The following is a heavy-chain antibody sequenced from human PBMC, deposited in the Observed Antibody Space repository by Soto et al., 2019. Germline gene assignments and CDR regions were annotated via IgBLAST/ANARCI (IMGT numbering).Heavy chain of an antibody. Sequence: RGALRLSCTASGFTFISYVMHWVLQAPCKGLEWVAVISYDGSNKYYADSVKGRFTISRDNSKNTLYLQMNSLRADDTAVYYCAKPQSGATTGFDYWGQGTLVTVSS. D-gene: IGHD1-26*01. CDR3: AKPQSGATTGFDY. J-gene: IGHJ4*02. V-gene: IGHV3-30*18. CDR2: ISYDGSNK. CDR1: GFTFISYV.